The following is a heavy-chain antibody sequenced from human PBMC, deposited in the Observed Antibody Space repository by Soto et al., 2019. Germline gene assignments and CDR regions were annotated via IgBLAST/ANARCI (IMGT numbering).Heavy chain of an antibody. CDR2: ISSRSDT. Sequence: PGGSLRLSCVGSGFTFSTYSINWVRQAPGKGLEWVSSISSRSDTYYADSVKGRLTISRDNAKNSVSLQMNSLRAEDTAVYYCAREYTAWPLAYGLDVWGQGTTVTVSS. CDR1: GFTFSTYS. CDR3: AREYTAWPLAYGLDV. D-gene: IGHD2-2*02. V-gene: IGHV3-21*01. J-gene: IGHJ6*02.